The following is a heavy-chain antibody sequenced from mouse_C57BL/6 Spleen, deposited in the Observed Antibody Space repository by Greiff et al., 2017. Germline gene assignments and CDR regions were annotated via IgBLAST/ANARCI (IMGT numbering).Heavy chain of an antibody. J-gene: IGHJ3*01. CDR2: IYPGDGDT. Sequence: QVQLQQSGPELVKPGASVKISCKASGYAFSSSWLNWVKQRPGKGLEWIGRIYPGDGDTNYNGKFKGKATLTADKSSSTAYMQLSSLTSEDSAVYFCARIDYDEAWFAYWGQGTLVTVSA. D-gene: IGHD2-4*01. CDR3: ARIDYDEAWFAY. V-gene: IGHV1-82*01. CDR1: GYAFSSSW.